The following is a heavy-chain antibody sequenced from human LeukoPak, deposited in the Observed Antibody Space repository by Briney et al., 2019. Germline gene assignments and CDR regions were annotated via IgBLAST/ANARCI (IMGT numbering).Heavy chain of an antibody. CDR2: ISSSSSYI. J-gene: IGHJ4*02. D-gene: IGHD6-13*01. CDR1: GFTFSSYR. V-gene: IGHV3-21*01. Sequence: PWGSLRLSCAASGFTFSSYRMNWVRQAPGKGLEWVSSISSSSSYIYYADSVKGRFTISRDNAKNSLYLQMNSLRAEDTAVYYCARADTTAAAGDWGQGTLVTVSS. CDR3: ARADTTAAAGD.